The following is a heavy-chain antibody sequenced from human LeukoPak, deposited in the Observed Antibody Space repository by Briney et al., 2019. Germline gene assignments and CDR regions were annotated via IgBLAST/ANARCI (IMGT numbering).Heavy chain of an antibody. V-gene: IGHV1-2*04. D-gene: IGHD6-13*01. Sequence: ASVKVSCKASGYTFTGYYMHWVRQAPGQGLEWMGWINPNSGGTNYAQKFQGWVTMTRDTSISTAYMELSRLGSDDTAVYYCARGGKYIAAAGLGYTMQDAFDIWGQGAMVTVSS. CDR2: INPNSGGT. J-gene: IGHJ3*02. CDR1: GYTFTGYY. CDR3: ARGGKYIAAAGLGYTMQDAFDI.